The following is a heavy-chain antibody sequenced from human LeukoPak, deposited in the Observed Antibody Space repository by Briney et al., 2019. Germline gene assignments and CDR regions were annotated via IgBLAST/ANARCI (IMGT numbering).Heavy chain of an antibody. D-gene: IGHD6-19*01. CDR3: ARRAAGRYNNWFDP. Sequence: SETLSLTCTVSGGSISSYYWSWIRQPAGKGLEWIGRIYTSGSTNYNPSLKSRVTISVDTSKNQFSLKLSSVTVADTAVYYCARRAAGRYNNWFDPWGQGTLVTVSS. J-gene: IGHJ5*02. CDR2: IYTSGST. V-gene: IGHV4-4*07. CDR1: GGSISSYY.